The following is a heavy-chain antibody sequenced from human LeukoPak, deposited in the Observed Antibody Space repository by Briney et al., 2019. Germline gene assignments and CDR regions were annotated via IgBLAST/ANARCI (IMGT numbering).Heavy chain of an antibody. CDR3: ARPNITSYYDTRSYDAFAV. CDR1: GYSLTDYW. CDR2: IYPDDSDT. Sequence: GESLKISCKGSGYSLTDYWIGWVRQMPGEGLEWMGIIYPDDSDTRYSPSFQGQVTISADKSVRTAYLQWSSLKASDTAMYYCARPNITSYYDTRSYDAFAVWGQRTMVTVSS. D-gene: IGHD3-22*01. J-gene: IGHJ3*01. V-gene: IGHV5-51*01.